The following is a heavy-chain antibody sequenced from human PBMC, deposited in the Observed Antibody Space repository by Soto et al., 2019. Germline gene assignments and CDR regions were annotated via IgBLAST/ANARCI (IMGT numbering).Heavy chain of an antibody. CDR3: ATNYYDSSGYYYAFDI. CDR1: GYTFTSYG. V-gene: IGHV1-18*01. CDR2: ISAYNGST. Sequence: ASVKVSCKASGYTFTSYGISWVRQAPGQGLEWMGWISAYNGSTSYAQKFQGRVTMTRDTSTSTVYMELSSLRSEDTVVYYCATNYYDSSGYYYAFDIWGQGTMVTVSS. J-gene: IGHJ3*02. D-gene: IGHD3-22*01.